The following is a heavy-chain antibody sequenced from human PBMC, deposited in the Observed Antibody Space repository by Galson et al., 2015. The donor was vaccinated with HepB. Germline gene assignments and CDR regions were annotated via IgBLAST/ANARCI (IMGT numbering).Heavy chain of an antibody. CDR2: IYSGGST. D-gene: IGHD6-6*01. CDR1: GFTVGTYY. V-gene: IGHV3-53*04. CDR3: ARGAPSFQAMVV. J-gene: IGHJ6*02. Sequence: SLRLSCAASGFTVGTYYMNWVRQAPGKGLEWVSVIYSGGSTYYADSVKGRFTISRHNSKNTVYLQINGLRIEDTAVYYCARGAPSFQAMVVWGQGTTVTVSS.